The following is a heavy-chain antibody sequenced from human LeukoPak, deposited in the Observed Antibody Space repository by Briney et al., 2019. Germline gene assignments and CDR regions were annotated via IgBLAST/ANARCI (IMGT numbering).Heavy chain of an antibody. J-gene: IGHJ4*02. D-gene: IGHD4-17*01. CDR1: GYTFSGYG. Sequence: VSVKVSCKASGYTFSGYGFSWVRQAPGQGLEWMGWISAYSGNTKYAQKYQARVTLTTDTSTSTAYMELRSLRSDDTAVYYCARGGGSYGDYSLWLGYWGQGTLVTVSS. CDR2: ISAYSGNT. CDR3: ARGGGSYGDYSLWLGY. V-gene: IGHV1-18*01.